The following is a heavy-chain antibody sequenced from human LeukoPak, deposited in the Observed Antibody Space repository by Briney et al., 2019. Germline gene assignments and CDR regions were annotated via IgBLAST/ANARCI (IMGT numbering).Heavy chain of an antibody. Sequence: ASVRVSCKASGYTFTSYYMHWVRQAPGQGLECMGIINPSGGSTSYAQKFQGRVTMTRDTSTSTVYMELSSLRSEDTAVYYCLVVGDCSGGSCPPNAFDIWGQETMVTVSS. D-gene: IGHD2-15*01. CDR3: LVVGDCSGGSCPPNAFDI. CDR2: INPSGGST. J-gene: IGHJ3*02. V-gene: IGHV1-46*01. CDR1: GYTFTSYY.